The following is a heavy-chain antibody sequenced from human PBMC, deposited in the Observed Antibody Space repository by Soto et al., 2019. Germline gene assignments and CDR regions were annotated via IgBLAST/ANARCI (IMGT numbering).Heavy chain of an antibody. V-gene: IGHV4-31*03. CDR2: IYYSGST. Sequence: QVQLQESGPGLVNPSQTLSLTCTVSGASVSSGGYYCSWIRQHPGKGPEWIGHIYYSGSTYYNPSLKSRVTISVDMSKNQFSLNLSSVTAADTAVYYCARGYSRGYLGNWFDPWGQGTLVTVSS. D-gene: IGHD6-19*01. CDR1: GASVSSGGYY. J-gene: IGHJ5*02. CDR3: ARGYSRGYLGNWFDP.